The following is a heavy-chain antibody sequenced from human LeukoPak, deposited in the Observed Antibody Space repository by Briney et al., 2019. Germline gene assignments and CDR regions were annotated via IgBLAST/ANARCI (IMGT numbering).Heavy chain of an antibody. CDR1: GYSIDSGYY. V-gene: IGHV4-38-2*02. CDR3: ARGPSTVTTSN. J-gene: IGHJ4*02. Sequence: SETLSLTCTVSGYSIDSGYYWGWIRQPPGKGLEYIGSIYHTGNTYYNPPLKSRVTISVDTSKNQFSLKLSSVAAADTAIYYCARGPSTVTTSNWGQGTLVTVSS. D-gene: IGHD4-17*01. CDR2: IYHTGNT.